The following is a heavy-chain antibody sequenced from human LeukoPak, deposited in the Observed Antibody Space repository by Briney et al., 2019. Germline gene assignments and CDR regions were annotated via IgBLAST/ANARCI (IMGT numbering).Heavy chain of an antibody. J-gene: IGHJ4*02. CDR1: VFTFSSYS. D-gene: IGHD6-19*01. Sequence: GGSLRLSCAASVFTFSSYSMNWVRQAPGKGLEWVSSISSSSSYIYYADSVKGRFTISRDNAKNSLYLQMNSLRAEDTAVYYCARAGGWYYFDYWGQGTLVTVSS. V-gene: IGHV3-21*01. CDR2: ISSSSSYI. CDR3: ARAGGWYYFDY.